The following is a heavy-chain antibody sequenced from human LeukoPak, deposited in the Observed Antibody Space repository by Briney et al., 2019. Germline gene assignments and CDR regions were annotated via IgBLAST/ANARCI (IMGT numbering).Heavy chain of an antibody. D-gene: IGHD4-11*01. CDR3: ARSEYSTHLDY. CDR1: GVSISSYY. CDR2: IYYSGST. V-gene: IGHV4-59*13. Sequence: ASETLSLTCTVSGVSISSYYWSWIRQPPGKGLEWIGYIYYSGSTNSNPSLNSRVTISVDTSKNHFSLKLTSVTAADTAVYYCARSEYSTHLDYWGQGTLVTVSS. J-gene: IGHJ4*02.